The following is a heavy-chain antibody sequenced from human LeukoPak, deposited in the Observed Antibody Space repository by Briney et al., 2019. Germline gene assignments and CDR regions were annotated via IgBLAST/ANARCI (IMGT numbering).Heavy chain of an antibody. V-gene: IGHV3-30*18. D-gene: IGHD3-3*01. Sequence: GSLRLSCAASGFTFSSYGMHWVRQAPGKGLEWVAVISYDGSNKYYADSVKGRFTTSRDNSKNTLYLQMNSLRAEDTAVYYCAKDDFWSGFVYWGQGTLVTVSS. J-gene: IGHJ4*02. CDR1: GFTFSSYG. CDR2: ISYDGSNK. CDR3: AKDDFWSGFVY.